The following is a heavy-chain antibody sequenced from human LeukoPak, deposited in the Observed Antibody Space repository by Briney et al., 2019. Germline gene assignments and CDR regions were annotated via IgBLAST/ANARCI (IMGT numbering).Heavy chain of an antibody. V-gene: IGHV3-7*01. D-gene: IGHD4-17*01. CDR1: GLTFSNYW. CDR3: ARDRLHYGEYEKTFDY. J-gene: IGHJ4*02. CDR2: IKHDGSEK. Sequence: GGSLRLSCAASGLTFSNYWMSWVRQGPGKGLEWVANIKHDGSEKYYIDSVKGRFTISRDNAKNSLYLQMDSLRAEDTAVYYCARDRLHYGEYEKTFDYWGQGTLVTVSS.